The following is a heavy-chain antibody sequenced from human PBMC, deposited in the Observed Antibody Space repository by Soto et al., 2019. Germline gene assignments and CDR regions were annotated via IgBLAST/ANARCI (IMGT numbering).Heavy chain of an antibody. CDR1: GYTFTSYA. D-gene: IGHD1-7*01. CDR3: ARVELRHGMDV. V-gene: IGHV1-18*01. Sequence: ASVKVSCKASGYTFTSYAMHWVRQSPGQRLEWMGWISAYNGNTNYAQKLQGRVTMTTDTSTSTAYMELRSLRSDDTAVYYCARVELRHGMDVWGQGTTVTVSS. J-gene: IGHJ6*02. CDR2: ISAYNGNT.